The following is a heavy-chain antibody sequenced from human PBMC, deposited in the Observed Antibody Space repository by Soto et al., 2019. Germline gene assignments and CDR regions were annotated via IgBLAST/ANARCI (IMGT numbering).Heavy chain of an antibody. Sequence: QVQLIQSAPEVKGPGASVRVSCRASGYTFTSYGLNWVRRAPGQGLVWMGRIASHDGSTVSAQSFQGSLTLTRDTFTNTAYLELGALTADDTGLYFCWRNDGDDSTNFWGQGTLVTVSS. CDR1: GYTFTSYG. CDR3: WRNDGDDSTNF. CDR2: IASHDGST. J-gene: IGHJ4*02. V-gene: IGHV1-18*04. D-gene: IGHD3-22*01.